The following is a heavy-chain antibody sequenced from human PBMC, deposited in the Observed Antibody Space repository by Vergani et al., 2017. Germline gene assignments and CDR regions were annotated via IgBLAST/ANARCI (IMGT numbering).Heavy chain of an antibody. Sequence: QVQLQESGPGLVKPSQTLSLTCTVSGGSISSGDYYWSWIRQPPGKGLEWIGYIYYSGSTYYNPSLKSRVTISVDTSKNQFSLKLSSVTAADTAVYYCARDAHITMVRGPNAPDAFDIWGQGTMVTVSS. CDR2: IYYSGST. V-gene: IGHV4-30-4*01. J-gene: IGHJ3*02. CDR1: GGSISSGDYY. CDR3: ARDAHITMVRGPNAPDAFDI. D-gene: IGHD3-10*01.